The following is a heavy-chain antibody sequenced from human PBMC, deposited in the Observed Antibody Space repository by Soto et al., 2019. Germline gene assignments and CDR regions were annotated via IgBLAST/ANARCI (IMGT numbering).Heavy chain of an antibody. V-gene: IGHV3-30-3*01. CDR3: ARESSPPGRMVYAIGSSRPMDV. CDR1: GFTFSSYA. D-gene: IGHD2-8*01. J-gene: IGHJ6*02. Sequence: GGSLRLSCAASGFTFSSYAMHWVRQAPGKGLEWVAVISYDGSNKYYADSVKGRFTISRDNSKNTLYLQMNSLRAEDTAVYYCARESSPPGRMVYAIGSSRPMDVWGQGTTVTVSS. CDR2: ISYDGSNK.